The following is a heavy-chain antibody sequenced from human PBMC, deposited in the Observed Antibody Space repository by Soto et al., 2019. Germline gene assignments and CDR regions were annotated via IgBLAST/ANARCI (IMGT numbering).Heavy chain of an antibody. CDR3: ARGAHTIFRTNWFDP. V-gene: IGHV1-2*04. Sequence: GASVKVSCKASGYTFTGYYMHWVRQAPGQGLEWMGWINPNSGGTNYAQKFQGWVTMTRDTSISTAYMELSRLRSDDTAVYYCARGAHTIFRTNWFDPWGQGTLVTVSS. CDR1: GYTFTGYY. D-gene: IGHD3-3*01. CDR2: INPNSGGT. J-gene: IGHJ5*02.